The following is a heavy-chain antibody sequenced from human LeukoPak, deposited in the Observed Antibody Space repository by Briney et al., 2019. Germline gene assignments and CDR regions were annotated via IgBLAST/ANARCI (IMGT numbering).Heavy chain of an antibody. Sequence: GGSLRLSCAASGFTFSTYVMTWVRQAPGEGLEWVSSISGTSSHIYDADSVKGRFTISRDNAKNSLYLQMNSLRAEDTAVYYCVRGGDWGGSGYGAWDFDYWGQGTLVTVSS. CDR2: ISGTSSHI. J-gene: IGHJ4*02. V-gene: IGHV3-21*01. CDR1: GFTFSTYV. CDR3: VRGGDWGGSGYGAWDFDY. D-gene: IGHD2-21*01.